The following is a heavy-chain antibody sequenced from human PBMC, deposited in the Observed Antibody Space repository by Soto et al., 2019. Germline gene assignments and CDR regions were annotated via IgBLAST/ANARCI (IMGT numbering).Heavy chain of an antibody. V-gene: IGHV4-59*08. J-gene: IGHJ4*02. Sequence: QVQLQESGPGLVKPSETLSLTCTVSGGSFTSDYWSWIRQPPGKGLQWIGYIYYNGTTNYNPSLKSRLTISQEPAKGQISLELTSLTAADTAVYYCASHSGVAALGGLDHWGQGTLVTVSS. CDR1: GGSFTSDY. CDR2: IYYNGTT. D-gene: IGHD2-8*01. CDR3: ASHSGVAALGGLDH.